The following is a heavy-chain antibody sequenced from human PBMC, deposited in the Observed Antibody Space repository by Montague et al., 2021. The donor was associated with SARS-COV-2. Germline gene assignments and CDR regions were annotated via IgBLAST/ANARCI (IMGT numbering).Heavy chain of an antibody. J-gene: IGHJ4*02. V-gene: IGHV4-39*01. D-gene: IGHD1-1*01. CDR2: ISYRGDP. CDR1: GGSISSSNYY. CDR3: AKPLATGNYYY. Sequence: SETLSLTCTVSGGSISSSNYYCGWVRQPPGKGLEWIGSISYRGDPYYNPSLKSRLTISVDTSQNQFSLKLSSVTAEDTAVYYCAKPLATGNYYYWGQGTLVTVSS.